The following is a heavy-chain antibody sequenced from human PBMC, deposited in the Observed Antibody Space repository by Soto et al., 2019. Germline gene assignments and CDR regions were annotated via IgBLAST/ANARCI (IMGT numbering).Heavy chain of an antibody. J-gene: IGHJ6*02. V-gene: IGHV3-48*02. CDR2: ISRSSSST. D-gene: IGHD3-3*01. CDR3: ARGLYDAWAPPVDV. CDR1: GFTFSDYS. Sequence: EVQLVESGGGLVQPGGSLRLSCAASGFTFSDYSMNWVRQAPGKGLEWVSYISRSSSSTYYADSVKGRFTISRDNAKNSLYLQMHNLRDEDTAVYYCARGLYDAWAPPVDVWGQGTTVTVFS.